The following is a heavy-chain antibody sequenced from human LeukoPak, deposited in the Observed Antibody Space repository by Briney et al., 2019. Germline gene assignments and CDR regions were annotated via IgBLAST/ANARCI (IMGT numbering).Heavy chain of an antibody. CDR3: ARDFVPSFRYDSSGQGAFDI. CDR1: GYTFTSYG. Sequence: ASVKVSCKXSGYTFTSYGISWVRQAPGQGLERMGWISAYNGNTNYSQKLQGRVTMTTDTSTSTAYMELRSLRSDDTAVYYCARDFVPSFRYDSSGQGAFDIWGQGTMVTVSS. D-gene: IGHD3-22*01. V-gene: IGHV1-18*01. CDR2: ISAYNGNT. J-gene: IGHJ3*02.